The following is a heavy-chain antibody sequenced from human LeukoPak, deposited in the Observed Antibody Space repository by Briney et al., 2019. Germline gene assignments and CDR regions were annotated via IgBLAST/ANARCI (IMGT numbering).Heavy chain of an antibody. CDR1: VFTFSSYA. CDR3: AKYGSGSYYNGLY. V-gene: IGHV3-23*01. CDR2: ISVSGENT. Sequence: GGSLRLSCAASVFTFSSYAMTWVRQAPGKGLQWVSTISVSGENTYYADSVKGRFTISRDISKSTLYLQMNSLRDEDTALYYCAKYGSGSYYNGLYWGQGTLVTVSS. J-gene: IGHJ4*02. D-gene: IGHD3-10*01.